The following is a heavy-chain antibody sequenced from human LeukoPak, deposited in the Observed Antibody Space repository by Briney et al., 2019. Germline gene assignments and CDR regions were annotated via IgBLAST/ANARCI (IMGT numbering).Heavy chain of an antibody. V-gene: IGHV3-74*01. D-gene: IGHD2-2*01. CDR3: VSFYETY. CDR2: INSDGSWT. J-gene: IGHJ4*02. Sequence: GGSLRLSCAASGNYWMHWVRQAPGKGLVWVSHINSDGSWTSYADSEKGRFTISKDNAKNTVYLQMNNLRAEDTAVYYCVSFYETYWGRGTLVTVSS. CDR1: GNYW.